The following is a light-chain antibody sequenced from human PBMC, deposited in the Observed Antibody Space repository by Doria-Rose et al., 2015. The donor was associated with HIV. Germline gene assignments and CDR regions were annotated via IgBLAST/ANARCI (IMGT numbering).Light chain of an antibody. CDR2: DVS. CDR3: HQYGTSWT. V-gene: IGKV3-20*01. CDR1: QSFSSTY. Sequence: EIVSTQSPGTLSLSPGERATLSCRASQSFSSTYLAWYQQKPGQAPSLLIYDVSTRATGIPDRFSASGPGTDFTLTINRLEPEDFALYYCHQYGTSWTFGQGTKVEI. J-gene: IGKJ1*01.